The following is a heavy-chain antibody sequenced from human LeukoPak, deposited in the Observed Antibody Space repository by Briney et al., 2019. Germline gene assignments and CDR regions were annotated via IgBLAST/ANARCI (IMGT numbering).Heavy chain of an antibody. V-gene: IGHV3-23*01. CDR1: GFTFSSYA. CDR2: ITASGDST. D-gene: IGHD3-10*01. J-gene: IGHJ4*02. CDR3: AKALRGVIINFDY. Sequence: GGSLRLSCAASGFTFSSYAMSWVRQAPGKGLEWVSSITASGDSTYHADSVKGRFTISRDNSKNTLYLQMNSLRAEDTAVYYCAKALRGVIINFDYWGQGTLVTVSS.